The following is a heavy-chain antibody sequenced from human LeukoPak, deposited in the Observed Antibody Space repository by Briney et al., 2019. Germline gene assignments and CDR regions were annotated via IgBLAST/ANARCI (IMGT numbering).Heavy chain of an antibody. CDR3: ACHCGGEKERFDY. CDR1: GGTFSSYA. V-gene: IGHV1-69*01. Sequence: SVKVSCKASGGTFSSYAISWVRQAPGQGLEWMGGIIPTFGTANYAQKFQGRVTITADESTSTAYMELSSLRSEDTAVYYCACHCGGEKERFDYWGQGTLVTVSS. CDR2: IIPTFGTA. D-gene: IGHD2-21*01. J-gene: IGHJ4*02.